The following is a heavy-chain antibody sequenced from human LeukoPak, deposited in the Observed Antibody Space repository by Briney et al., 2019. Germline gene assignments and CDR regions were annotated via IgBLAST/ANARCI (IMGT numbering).Heavy chain of an antibody. Sequence: SETLSLTCTVSGGSISSYYWSWIRQPAGKGLEWIGRIYTSGSTNYNPSLKGRVTMSVDTSKNQFSLKLSSVTAADTAVYYCARVSYSSSDPYYYYGMDVWGQGTTVTVSS. V-gene: IGHV4-4*07. D-gene: IGHD6-13*01. CDR1: GGSISSYY. J-gene: IGHJ6*02. CDR3: ARVSYSSSDPYYYYGMDV. CDR2: IYTSGST.